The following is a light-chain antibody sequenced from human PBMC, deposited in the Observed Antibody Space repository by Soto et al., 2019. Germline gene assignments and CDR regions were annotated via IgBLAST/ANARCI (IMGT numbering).Light chain of an antibody. CDR3: QQYGSSDRT. V-gene: IGKV3-20*01. CDR1: QSVSSNS. J-gene: IGKJ1*01. Sequence: EIVLTQSPGTLSLSPGGRATLSCRASQSVSSNSLAWYQQKPGQAPRLLIYGASSRATGISDRFSGSGSGTDFALTISSLAPEDFAVYYCQQYGSSDRTFGQGTKVDIK. CDR2: GAS.